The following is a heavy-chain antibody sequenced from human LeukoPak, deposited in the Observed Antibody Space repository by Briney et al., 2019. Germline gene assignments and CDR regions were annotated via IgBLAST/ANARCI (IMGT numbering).Heavy chain of an antibody. CDR3: ARDRVVRGVFYD. J-gene: IGHJ4*02. V-gene: IGHV3-64*01. CDR1: GFTFSAYA. CDR2: IGADGGGT. Sequence: GGSLRLSCAASGFTFSAYAMHWVRQAPGKGLEHVSAIGADGGGTYYGNSVKGRFTISRDNSKNTLYLQMGSLRSEDTAVYYCARDRVVRGVFYDWGQGTLVTVSS. D-gene: IGHD3-10*01.